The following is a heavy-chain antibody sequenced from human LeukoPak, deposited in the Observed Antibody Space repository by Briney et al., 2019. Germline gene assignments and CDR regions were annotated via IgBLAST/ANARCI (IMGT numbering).Heavy chain of an antibody. D-gene: IGHD6-13*01. CDR1: GFTFSSYA. CDR2: ISGSGGST. Sequence: HSGGSLRLSCAASGFTFSSYAMSWVRQAPGKGLEWVSAISGSGGSTYYADSVKGRFTISRDNSKNTLYLQMNSLRAEDTAVYYCAKIPVLWIAAAGTGGGYWGQGTLVTVSS. V-gene: IGHV3-23*01. J-gene: IGHJ4*02. CDR3: AKIPVLWIAAAGTGGGY.